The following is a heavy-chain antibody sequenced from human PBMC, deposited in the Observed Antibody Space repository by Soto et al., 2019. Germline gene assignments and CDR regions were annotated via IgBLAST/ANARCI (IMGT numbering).Heavy chain of an antibody. J-gene: IGHJ5*02. D-gene: IGHD3-9*01. CDR2: ISYDGSNK. CDR1: GFTFSSYA. CDR3: ARARGPPITIFCLVISPWGSWFDP. V-gene: IGHV3-30-3*01. Sequence: QVQLVESGGGVVQPGRSLRLSCAASGFTFSSYAMHWVRQAPGKGLEWVAVISYDGSNKYYADSVKGRFTISRDNSKNTLYLQMNSLRPEDTAVYYCARARGPPITIFCLVISPWGSWFDPWGQGTLVTVSS.